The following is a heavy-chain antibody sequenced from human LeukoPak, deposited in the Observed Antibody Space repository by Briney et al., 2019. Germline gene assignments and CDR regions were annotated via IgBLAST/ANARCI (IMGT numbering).Heavy chain of an antibody. J-gene: IGHJ4*02. V-gene: IGHV3-9*01. CDR1: GFTFDDYA. CDR3: AKDRGSSTSSLDY. CDR2: ISWNSGSI. D-gene: IGHD2-2*01. Sequence: GRSLRLSRAASGFTFDDYAMHWVRQAPGKGLEWVSGISWNSGSIGYADSVKGRFTISRDNAKNSLYLQMNSLRAEDTALYYCAKDRGSSTSSLDYWGQGTLVTVSS.